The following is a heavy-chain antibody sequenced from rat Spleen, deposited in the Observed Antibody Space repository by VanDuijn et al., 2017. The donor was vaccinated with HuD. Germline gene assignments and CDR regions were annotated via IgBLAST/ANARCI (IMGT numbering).Heavy chain of an antibody. Sequence: EVQLVESGGGRVQPGRSLRLSCVASGITFNNYWMTWIRQAPGKGLEWVASISNIGDTYYSDSVKGRFSISRDNAKSTLYLQMNSLRSEDTATYYCARAGYLRDWYFDFWGQGVMVTASS. CDR1: GITFNNYW. D-gene: IGHD2-2*01. V-gene: IGHV5-31*01. CDR3: ARAGYLRDWYFDF. J-gene: IGHJ2*01. CDR2: ISNIGDT.